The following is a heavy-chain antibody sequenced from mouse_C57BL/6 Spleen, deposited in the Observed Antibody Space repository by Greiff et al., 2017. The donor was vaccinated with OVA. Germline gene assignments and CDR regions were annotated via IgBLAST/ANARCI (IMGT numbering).Heavy chain of an antibody. J-gene: IGHJ3*01. CDR1: GYTFTSYW. CDR3: ARGYDGYEAWFAY. CDR2: IYPGSGST. D-gene: IGHD2-3*01. Sequence: QVQLQQSGAELVKPGASVKMSCKASGYTFTSYWITWVKQRPGQGLEWIGDIYPGSGSTNYNEKFKSKATLTVDTSSSTAYMQLSSLTSEDSAVYYCARGYDGYEAWFAYWGQGTLVTVSA. V-gene: IGHV1-55*01.